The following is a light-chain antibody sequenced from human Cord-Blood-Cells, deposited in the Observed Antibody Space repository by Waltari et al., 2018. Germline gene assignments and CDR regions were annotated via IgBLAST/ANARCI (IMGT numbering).Light chain of an antibody. CDR3: QQSYSTPCT. CDR1: QSISSY. J-gene: IGKJ3*01. V-gene: IGKV1-39*01. CDR2: AAS. Sequence: DIQMTQSPSSRSALVAYRVTITCQESQSISSYLHWYQRKPGKAPKLLIYAASSLQSGVPSRFSGSGSGTDFTLTISSLQPEDFATYYCQQSYSTPCTFGPGTKVDIK.